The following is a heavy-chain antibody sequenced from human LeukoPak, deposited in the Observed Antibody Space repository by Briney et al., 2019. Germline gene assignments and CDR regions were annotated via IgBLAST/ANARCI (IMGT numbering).Heavy chain of an antibody. V-gene: IGHV3-11*01. J-gene: IGHJ6*03. CDR2: ISSSGSTI. CDR1: GFTFSDYY. D-gene: IGHD6-13*01. Sequence: GGSLRLSCAASGFTFSDYYMSWIRQAPGKGLEWVSYISSSGSTIYYADSVKGRFTISRDNAKNSLYLQMNSLRAEATAVYYXXXXXAAGLYYYYYMDVWGKGTTVTISS. CDR3: XXXXAAGLYYYYYMDV.